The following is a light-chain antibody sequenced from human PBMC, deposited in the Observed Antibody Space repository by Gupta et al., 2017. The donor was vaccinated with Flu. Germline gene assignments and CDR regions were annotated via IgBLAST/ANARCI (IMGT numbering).Light chain of an antibody. Sequence: QSALTQPRSVSGSRGQSVTIPCTGTSADVGTYNYVSWYVQYPGKAPNLILYDVHKRLSGAPDRFSGSKVGNTASLTISGLQADDEADYFCCSFVVTDTYICGSGTEVTVL. J-gene: IGLJ1*01. CDR2: DVH. V-gene: IGLV2-11*01. CDR3: CSFVVTDTYI. CDR1: SADVGTYNY.